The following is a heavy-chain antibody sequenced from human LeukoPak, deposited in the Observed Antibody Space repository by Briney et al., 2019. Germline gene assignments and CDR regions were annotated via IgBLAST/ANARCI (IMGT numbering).Heavy chain of an antibody. CDR3: ARGVVYPTWSGPNWSDY. CDR2: IKQDASQE. CDR1: GFTFSSYW. J-gene: IGHJ4*02. Sequence: PGGSLRLSCAASGFTFSSYWMSWVRQAPGKGPEWVAHIKQDASQEDHVDSVKGRFTISRDNAKNSLYLQMNSLRAEDTAVYYCARGVVYPTWSGPNWSDYWGQGTLVTVSS. V-gene: IGHV3-7*01. D-gene: IGHD3-3*01.